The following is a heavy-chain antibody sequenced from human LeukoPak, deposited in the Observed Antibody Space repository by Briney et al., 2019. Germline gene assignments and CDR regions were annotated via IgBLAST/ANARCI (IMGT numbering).Heavy chain of an antibody. J-gene: IGHJ4*02. Sequence: SGGSLRLSCAASGFTFSSAAMTWVRQAPGKGLEWVSLIASSGGSTYYADSVMGRFTISRHNSRNTLYLQMNSLRAEDTAVYYCARVDTVMAYYFDLWGQGTLVTVSS. CDR1: GFTFSSAA. CDR2: IASSGGST. V-gene: IGHV3-23*01. CDR3: ARVDTVMAYYFDL. D-gene: IGHD5-18*01.